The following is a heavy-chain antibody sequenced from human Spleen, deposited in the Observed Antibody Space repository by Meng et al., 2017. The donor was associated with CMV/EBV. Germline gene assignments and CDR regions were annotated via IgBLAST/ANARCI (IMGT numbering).Heavy chain of an antibody. CDR3: AKDVRELGGIYYFDY. CDR1: GFTFTNYW. J-gene: IGHJ4*02. D-gene: IGHD1-26*01. V-gene: IGHV3-23*01. CDR2: ISGSGGST. Sequence: GESLKISCAASGFTFTNYWMTWVRQGPGKGLEWVSSISGSGGSTYYADSVKGRFTISRDNSKNTLYLQMNSLRAEDTAVYYCAKDVRELGGIYYFDYWGQGTLVTVSS.